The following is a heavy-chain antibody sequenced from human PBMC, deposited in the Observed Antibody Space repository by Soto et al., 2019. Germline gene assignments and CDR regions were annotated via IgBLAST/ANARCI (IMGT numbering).Heavy chain of an antibody. CDR1: GGSISSYY. J-gene: IGHJ4*02. CDR3: ARENYGGPGVYFDY. D-gene: IGHD4-17*01. V-gene: IGHV4-59*01. Sequence: SETLSLTCTVSGGSISSYYWSWIRQPPGKGLEWIGYIYYSGSTNYNPSLKSRVTISVDTSKNQFSLKLSSVTAADTAVYYCARENYGGPGVYFDYWGQGTLVTVSS. CDR2: IYYSGST.